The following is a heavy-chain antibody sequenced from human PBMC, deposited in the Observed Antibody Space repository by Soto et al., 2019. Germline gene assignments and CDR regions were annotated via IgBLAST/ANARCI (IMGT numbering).Heavy chain of an antibody. CDR3: ARDQGDILPGYRY. J-gene: IGHJ4*02. CDR2: IYYAGST. D-gene: IGHD3-9*01. CDR1: GGSMSSYY. V-gene: IGHV4-59*12. Sequence: SEALSLTCTVSGGSMSSYYWSWIRQPPGRGLEWIGFIYYAGSTKYNPSLNSRVTISVDTSKNQFSLKLSSVTAADTAVYYCARDQGDILPGYRYWGQGTLVTVSS.